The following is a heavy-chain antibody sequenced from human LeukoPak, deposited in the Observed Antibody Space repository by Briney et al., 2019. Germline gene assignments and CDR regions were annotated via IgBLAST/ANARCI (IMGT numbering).Heavy chain of an antibody. CDR2: IYYSGST. J-gene: IGHJ4*02. D-gene: IGHD3-10*01. CDR1: GGSISSYY. V-gene: IGHV4-59*12. CDR3: ARGQRGAMVRYYFDY. Sequence: PSETLSLTCTVSGGSISSYYWSWIRRPPGKGLEWIGYIYYSGSTNYNPSLKSRVTISVDTSKNQFSLRPSSVTAADTAVYYCARGQRGAMVRYYFDYWGQGTLVTVSS.